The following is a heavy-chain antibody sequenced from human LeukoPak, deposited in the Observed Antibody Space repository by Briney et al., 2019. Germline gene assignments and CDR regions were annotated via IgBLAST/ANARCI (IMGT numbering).Heavy chain of an antibody. J-gene: IGHJ5*02. Sequence: SETLSLTCTVSGGSISSYYWSWIRQPPGKGLEWIGYIYYSGSTNYNPSLKSRVTVSVDTPKNQFSLKLSSVTAADMAVYYCARGPAGYSSSWYWFDPWGQGTLVTVSS. CDR1: GGSISSYY. D-gene: IGHD6-13*01. CDR2: IYYSGST. CDR3: ARGPAGYSSSWYWFDP. V-gene: IGHV4-59*12.